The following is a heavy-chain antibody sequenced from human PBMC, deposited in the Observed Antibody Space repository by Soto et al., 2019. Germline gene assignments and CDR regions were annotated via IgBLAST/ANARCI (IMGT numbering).Heavy chain of an antibody. CDR1: GGTFSSYA. D-gene: IGHD6-6*01. Sequence: QVQLVQSGAEVKKPGSSVKVSCKASGGTFSSYAISWVRQAPGQGLEWMGGIIPIFGTANYAQKFQGRVTITADESTSTAYMELSSLRSEDTAVYYCARDRGTEYSSSSYYYYYGMDVWGQGPTVTVSS. CDR3: ARDRGTEYSSSSYYYYYGMDV. V-gene: IGHV1-69*01. CDR2: IIPIFGTA. J-gene: IGHJ6*02.